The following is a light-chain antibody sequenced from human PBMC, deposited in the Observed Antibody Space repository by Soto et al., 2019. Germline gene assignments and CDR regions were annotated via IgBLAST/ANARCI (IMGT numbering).Light chain of an antibody. J-gene: IGLJ2*01. V-gene: IGLV2-8*01. CDR1: SSDVGGYNY. Sequence: QSVLTQPPSASGSPGQSVTISCTGTSSDVGGYNYVSWYQQHPGKAPKLMISEVSKRPSGVRDRFSGSKSGDTASLTVSGLHGEDGADYYCSSFAGNNNLVSGGGTKLTVL. CDR3: SSFAGNNNLV. CDR2: EVS.